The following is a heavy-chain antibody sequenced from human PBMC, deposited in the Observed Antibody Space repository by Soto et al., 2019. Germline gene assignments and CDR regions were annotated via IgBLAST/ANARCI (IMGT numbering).Heavy chain of an antibody. CDR1: GYILTELS. D-gene: IGHD2-15*01. V-gene: IGHV1-24*01. J-gene: IGHJ3*02. CDR3: ATDVEMATVDAFDI. Sequence: GASVKVSCKVSGYILTELSMHWVRQAPGKGLEWMGGFDPEDGKIIYAQKFQGRVTMTEDTSTDTAYMELSSLRSADTAVYYCATDVEMATVDAFDIWGQGTMVTVSS. CDR2: FDPEDGKI.